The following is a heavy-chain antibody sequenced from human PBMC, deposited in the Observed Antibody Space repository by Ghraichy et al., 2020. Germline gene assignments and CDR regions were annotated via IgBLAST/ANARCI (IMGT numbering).Heavy chain of an antibody. CDR2: IYYSGST. J-gene: IGHJ5*02. CDR1: GGSISSSSYY. Sequence: SQTLSLTCTVSGGSISSSSYYWGWIRQPPGKGLEWIGSIYYSGSTYYNPSLKSRVTISVDTSKNQFSLKLSSVTAADTAVYYCARSTVTTGWTGTWFDPWGQGTLVTVSS. V-gene: IGHV4-39*07. CDR3: ARSTVTTGWTGTWFDP. D-gene: IGHD4-17*01.